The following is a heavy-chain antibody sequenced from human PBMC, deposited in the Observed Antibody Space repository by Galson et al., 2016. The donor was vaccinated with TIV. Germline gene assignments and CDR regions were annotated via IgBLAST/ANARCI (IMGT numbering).Heavy chain of an antibody. D-gene: IGHD1-1*01. J-gene: IGHJ5*01. CDR1: GGTLSTYT. CDR3: AADVEARLDDPNWFDF. Sequence: SVKVSCKASGGTLSTYTISWVRQAPGQGLEWMGRIILVVALANYAQKFQGRFTITADRSTTTAYMELRSLTSEDTAVYFCAADVEARLDDPNWFDFWGQGTLVTVSS. V-gene: IGHV1-69*02. CDR2: IILVVALA.